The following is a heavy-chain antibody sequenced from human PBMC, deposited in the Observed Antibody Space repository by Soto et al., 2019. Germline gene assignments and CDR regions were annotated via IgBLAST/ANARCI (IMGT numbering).Heavy chain of an antibody. CDR2: IIPIFGTA. Sequence: QVQLVQSGAEVKKPGSSVKVSCKASGGTFSSYAISWVRQAPGQGLEWMGGIIPIFGTANYAQKFQGRVTITADESTSTGYRELSSLGSEDTAGYYCARDRVGKQQLERRYYYGMDVWGQGTTVTVSS. CDR1: GGTFSSYA. D-gene: IGHD6-13*01. V-gene: IGHV1-69*12. CDR3: ARDRVGKQQLERRYYYGMDV. J-gene: IGHJ6*02.